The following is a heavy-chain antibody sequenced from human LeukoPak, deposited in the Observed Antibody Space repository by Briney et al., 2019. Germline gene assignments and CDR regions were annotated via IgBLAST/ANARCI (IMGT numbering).Heavy chain of an antibody. CDR3: ARDPSPRIAVAQYYFDY. V-gene: IGHV6-1*01. CDR2: TYYRSKLYN. J-gene: IGHJ4*02. CDR1: GDSVSSNSAA. Sequence: SQTLSLTCAISGDSVSSNSAAWNWLRQSPSRGLEWLGRTYYRSKLYNDYAVSVKSRITINPDTSKNQFSLQLNSVTPEDTAVYYCARDPSPRIAVAQYYFDYWGQGTLVTVSS. D-gene: IGHD6-19*01.